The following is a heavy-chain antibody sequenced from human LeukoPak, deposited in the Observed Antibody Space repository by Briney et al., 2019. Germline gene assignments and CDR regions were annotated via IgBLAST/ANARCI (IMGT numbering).Heavy chain of an antibody. Sequence: SETLSLTCTVSGVSISSSNSYWSWIRQPPGKGLELIGKINHSGSTNYNPSLKSRVTISVDTSKNQFSLKLISVTAADTAVYYCARVRGYGDGYWGQGTLVTVSS. CDR3: ARVRGYGDGY. CDR2: INHSGST. CDR1: GVSISSSNSY. D-gene: IGHD4-17*01. J-gene: IGHJ4*02. V-gene: IGHV4-39*07.